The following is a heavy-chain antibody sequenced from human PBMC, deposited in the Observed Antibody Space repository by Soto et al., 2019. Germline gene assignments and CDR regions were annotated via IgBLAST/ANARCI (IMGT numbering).Heavy chain of an antibody. D-gene: IGHD6-13*01. V-gene: IGHV1-69*12. J-gene: IGHJ6*02. CDR2: IIPIFGTA. Sequence: QVQLVQSGAEVKKPGSSVKVSCKASGGTFSSYAISWVRQAPGQGLEWMGGIIPIFGTANYAQKFQGRVTITADESTSXAXMELSSLRSEDTAVYYCARGNSSSWYVGYYYYGMDVWGQGTTVTVSS. CDR3: ARGNSSSWYVGYYYYGMDV. CDR1: GGTFSSYA.